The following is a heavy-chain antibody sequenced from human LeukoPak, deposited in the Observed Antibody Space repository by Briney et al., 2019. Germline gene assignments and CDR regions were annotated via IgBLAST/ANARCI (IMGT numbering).Heavy chain of an antibody. CDR2: ISSSSSNI. D-gene: IGHD1-1*01. CDR1: GFTFNSYA. V-gene: IGHV3-21*01. CDR3: ARCTTGRTFGSLREIKRSREIDY. Sequence: GGSLRLSCAASGFTFNSYAMSWVRQAPGKGLEWVSSISSSSSNIYYADSVKGRFTISRDNAKNSLYLQMNSLRVEDTAVYYCARCTTGRTFGSLREIKRSREIDYWGQGTLVTVSS. J-gene: IGHJ4*02.